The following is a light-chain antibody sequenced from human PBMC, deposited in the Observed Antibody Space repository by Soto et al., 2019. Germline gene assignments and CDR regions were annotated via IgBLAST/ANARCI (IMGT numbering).Light chain of an antibody. CDR1: QSISSSY. V-gene: IGKV3-20*01. CDR2: GTS. CDR3: HHYGNSPFT. J-gene: IGKJ3*01. Sequence: EIVLTQSPGTLSLSQGERATLSCRASQSISSSYLAWYQQKPRQAPRLLIYGTSNRATGIPDKFSGSGSGTHFTLTISRLEPEDFAVYDCHHYGNSPFTFGPATKVDIK.